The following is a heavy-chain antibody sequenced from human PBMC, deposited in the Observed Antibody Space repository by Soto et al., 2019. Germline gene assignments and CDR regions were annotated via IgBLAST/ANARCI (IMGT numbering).Heavy chain of an antibody. J-gene: IGHJ4*02. V-gene: IGHV3-64D*06. D-gene: IGHD6-25*01. Sequence: PGGSLRRSCSVSGFTFSRYAMHWGRQAPGKGLEYVSGISSNGERTYYADPVKGRFTISRDNSKNTLYLQMGSLRGEDTALYHCVKSATIAAAATDYFDYWGQGTLVTVSS. CDR3: VKSATIAAAATDYFDY. CDR2: ISSNGERT. CDR1: GFTFSRYA.